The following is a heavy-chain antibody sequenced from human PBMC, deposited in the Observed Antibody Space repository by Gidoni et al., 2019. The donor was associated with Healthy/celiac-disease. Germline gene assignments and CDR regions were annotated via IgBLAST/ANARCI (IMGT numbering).Heavy chain of an antibody. Sequence: EVQLLESGGGLVQPGGSLRLSCAASGFTFSSYAMRWVRKAPGKGLEWVSAISGSGGSTYYADSVKGRFTISRDNSKNTLYLQMNSLRAEDTAVYYCAKDGAARQLGYYYYGMDVWGQGTTVTVSS. D-gene: IGHD6-6*01. CDR3: AKDGAARQLGYYYYGMDV. CDR2: ISGSGGST. V-gene: IGHV3-23*01. CDR1: GFTFSSYA. J-gene: IGHJ6*02.